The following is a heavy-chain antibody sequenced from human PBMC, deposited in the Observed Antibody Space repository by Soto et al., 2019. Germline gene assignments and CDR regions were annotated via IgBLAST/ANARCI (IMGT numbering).Heavy chain of an antibody. J-gene: IGHJ3*02. Sequence: GASVKVSCKASGYTFTYRYLHWVRQAPGQALEWMGWITPFNGNTNYAQKFQDRVTITRDRSMSTAYMELSSLRSEDTAMYYCARSRGYGSGSHDAFDIWGQGTMVTVS. V-gene: IGHV1-45*02. CDR3: ARSRGYGSGSHDAFDI. CDR1: GYTFTYRY. CDR2: ITPFNGNT. D-gene: IGHD3-10*01.